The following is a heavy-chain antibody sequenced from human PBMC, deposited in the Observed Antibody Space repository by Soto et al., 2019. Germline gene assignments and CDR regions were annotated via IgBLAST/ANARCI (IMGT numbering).Heavy chain of an antibody. J-gene: IGHJ5*02. CDR2: INHSGST. CDR3: AREPLVVVPAAIHNLYNWFDP. D-gene: IGHD2-2*02. CDR1: GGSFSGYY. V-gene: IGHV4-34*01. Sequence: SETLSLTCAVYGGSFSGYYWSWIRQPPGKGLEWIGEINHSGSTNYNPSLKSRVTISVDTSKNQFSLKLSSVTAADTAVYYCAREPLVVVPAAIHNLYNWFDPWGQGTLVTVSS.